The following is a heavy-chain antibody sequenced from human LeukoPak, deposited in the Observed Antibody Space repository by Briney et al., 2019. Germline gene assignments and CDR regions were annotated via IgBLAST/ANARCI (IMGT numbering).Heavy chain of an antibody. CDR3: AKEIRPNDC. D-gene: IGHD4-17*01. J-gene: IGHJ4*02. CDR1: GFTFSSHG. V-gene: IGHV3-23*01. CDR2: ISIGGDTT. Sequence: GRSLRLSCAASGFTFSSHGMCWVRQAPGRGLEWVSSISIGGDTTYSDSVKGRFTISRDNSKNTLYLQLDSLRAEDTAIYYCAKEIRPNDCWGQGTLVTVSS.